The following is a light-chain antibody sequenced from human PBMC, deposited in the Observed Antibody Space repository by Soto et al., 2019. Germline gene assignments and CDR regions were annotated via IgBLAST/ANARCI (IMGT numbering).Light chain of an antibody. V-gene: IGKV3-11*01. CDR2: DAS. CDR1: QSVGTS. Sequence: EIVLTQSPATLSLSPGERATLSCRAGQSVGTSLAWFQQKPGQAPRLLIYDASNRATGIPARFSGSGSGTDFTLTISSLETEDFAVYYCQHYGDSRTFGQGTKVEIK. CDR3: QHYGDSRT. J-gene: IGKJ1*01.